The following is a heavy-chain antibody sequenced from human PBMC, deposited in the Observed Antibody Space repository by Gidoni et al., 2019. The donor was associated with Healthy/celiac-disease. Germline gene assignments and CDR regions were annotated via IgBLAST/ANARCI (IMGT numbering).Heavy chain of an antibody. V-gene: IGHV1-69*01. Sequence: QVQLVQSGAEVKKPGSSVKVSCKASGGTFSSYAISWVRQAPGQGLEWMGGIIPIFGTANYAQKFQGRVTITADESTSTAYMELSSLRSEDTAVYYCASPSSSWVPGETYPFDYWGQGTLVTVSS. J-gene: IGHJ4*02. CDR2: IIPIFGTA. CDR1: GGTFSSYA. CDR3: ASPSSSWVPGETYPFDY. D-gene: IGHD6-6*01.